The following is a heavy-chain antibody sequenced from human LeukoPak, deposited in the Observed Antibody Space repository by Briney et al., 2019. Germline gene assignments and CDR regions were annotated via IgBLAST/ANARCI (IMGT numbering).Heavy chain of an antibody. Sequence: PGGSLRLSCAVSGFTFSNYWMSWVRQAPGKGLEWAANIKQDGSEKYYVDSVKGRFTISRDNAKNSLYLQMNSLRADDTAVYYCARDGTHHDSSGYYVFLDYWGQGTLVTVSS. D-gene: IGHD3-22*01. V-gene: IGHV3-7*01. CDR1: GFTFSNYW. CDR2: IKQDGSEK. CDR3: ARDGTHHDSSGYYVFLDY. J-gene: IGHJ4*02.